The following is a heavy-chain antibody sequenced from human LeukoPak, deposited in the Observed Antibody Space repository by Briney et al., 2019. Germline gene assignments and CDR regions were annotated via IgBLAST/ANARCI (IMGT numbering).Heavy chain of an antibody. V-gene: IGHV3-23*01. Sequence: QPGGSLRLSCAASGFTFSNYAMNWVRQAPGKGLDWVSDVSYSGTSTYYADSVKGRFTISRDNSKDTLYLQMNSLRVEDTAVYYCAKDSRPYGSGSYSENGVDYWGQGTLVTVSP. D-gene: IGHD3-10*01. CDR3: AKDSRPYGSGSYSENGVDY. J-gene: IGHJ4*02. CDR2: VSYSGTST. CDR1: GFTFSNYA.